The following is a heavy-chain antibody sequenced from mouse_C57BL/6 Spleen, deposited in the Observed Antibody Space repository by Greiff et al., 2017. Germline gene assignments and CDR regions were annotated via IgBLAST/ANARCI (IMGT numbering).Heavy chain of an antibody. J-gene: IGHJ1*03. CDR3: ARGGLLDWYFDV. CDR2: IYPGDGDT. CDR1: GYAFSSYW. V-gene: IGHV1-80*01. Sequence: VQLQQSGAELVQPGASVKISCKASGYAFSSYWMNWVKQRPGKGLEWIGQIYPGDGDTNYNGKFKGKATLTADKSSSTAYMQLSSLTSEDSAVYFCARGGLLDWYFDVWGTGTTVTVSS. D-gene: IGHD1-1*01.